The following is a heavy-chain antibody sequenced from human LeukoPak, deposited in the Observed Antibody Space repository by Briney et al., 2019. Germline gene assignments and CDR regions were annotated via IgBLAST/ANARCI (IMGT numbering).Heavy chain of an antibody. CDR2: INHSGST. CDR1: GGSFSGYY. CDR3: ASLQDTIAVAGTVFDY. J-gene: IGHJ4*02. Sequence: SETLSLTCAVYGGSFSGYYWSWIRQPPGKGLEWIGEINHSGSTNYNPSLKSRVTISVDTSKNQFSLKLSSVTAADTAVYYCASLQDTIAVAGTVFDYWGQGTLVTVSS. D-gene: IGHD6-19*01. V-gene: IGHV4-34*01.